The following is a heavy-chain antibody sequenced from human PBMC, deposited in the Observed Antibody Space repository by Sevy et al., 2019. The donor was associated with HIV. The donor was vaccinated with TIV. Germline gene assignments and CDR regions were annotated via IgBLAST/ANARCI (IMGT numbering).Heavy chain of an antibody. Sequence: SETLSLTCPVSGGSITSLSWGWIRQPPGKGLEWIATIYYNGNPNYNPSLKSRVTISLDTSKNQFSLRRSSVTAADTAIDYCAGESAWGWGYSWGQGTLVTVSS. CDR2: IYYNGNP. D-gene: IGHD6-19*01. V-gene: IGHV4-59*08. J-gene: IGHJ4*02. CDR1: GGSITSLS. CDR3: AGESAWGWGYS.